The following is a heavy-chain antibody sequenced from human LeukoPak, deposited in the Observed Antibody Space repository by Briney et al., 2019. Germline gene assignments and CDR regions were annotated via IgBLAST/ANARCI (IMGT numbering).Heavy chain of an antibody. CDR3: ARDSVAEGSAY. CDR2: IYSDGNT. V-gene: IGHV3-66*01. J-gene: IGHJ4*02. CDR1: GLTFSTNY. Sequence: GGSLRLSCAASGLTFSTNYVSWVRQAPGKGLEWVSVIYSDGNTYYADSVKGRFTISRDNSKNTLYLQMNSLRAEDTAVYYCARDSVAEGSAYWGQGALVTVSS. D-gene: IGHD2-15*01.